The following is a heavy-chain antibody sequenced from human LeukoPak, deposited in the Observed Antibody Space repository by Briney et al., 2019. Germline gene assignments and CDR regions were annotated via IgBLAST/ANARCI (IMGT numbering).Heavy chain of an antibody. Sequence: ASVKVSCKASGYTFTGYYMHWVRQAPGQGLEWMGWINPNSGGTNSAQKFQSRVTVTRDTSISTAYMELSRLRSDDTAVYYCARVGSDSSGWRRFDYWGQGTLVTVSS. CDR1: GYTFTGYY. CDR2: INPNSGGT. J-gene: IGHJ4*02. D-gene: IGHD6-19*01. CDR3: ARVGSDSSGWRRFDY. V-gene: IGHV1-2*02.